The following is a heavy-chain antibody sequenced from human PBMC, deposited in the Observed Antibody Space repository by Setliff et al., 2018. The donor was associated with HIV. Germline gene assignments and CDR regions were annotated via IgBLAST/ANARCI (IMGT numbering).Heavy chain of an antibody. Sequence: SETLSLTCTVSGGSVSSSYYYWDWIRQPPGKGLEWIGSIYYSGNTYYSPSLKSRVNISVDTSKNLFSLQLTSVTAADTAVYYCARGVVDYDFWSGSGDYYYMDVWGKGTTVTVSS. CDR1: GGSVSSSYYY. CDR3: ARGVVDYDFWSGSGDYYYMDV. V-gene: IGHV4-39*07. CDR2: IYYSGNT. J-gene: IGHJ6*03. D-gene: IGHD3-3*01.